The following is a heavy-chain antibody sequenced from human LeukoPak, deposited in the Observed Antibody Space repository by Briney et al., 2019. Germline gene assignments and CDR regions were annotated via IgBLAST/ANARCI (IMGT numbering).Heavy chain of an antibody. CDR3: ARAARITIFGVVRYYFDY. J-gene: IGHJ4*02. Sequence: ASVKVSCKASAYTFTGYYMHWVRQAPGQGLEWMGRINPNSGGTNYAQKFQGRVTMTRDTSISTAYMELSRLRSDDTAVYYCARAARITIFGVVRYYFDYWGQGTLVTVSS. CDR1: AYTFTGYY. CDR2: INPNSGGT. D-gene: IGHD3-3*01. V-gene: IGHV1-2*06.